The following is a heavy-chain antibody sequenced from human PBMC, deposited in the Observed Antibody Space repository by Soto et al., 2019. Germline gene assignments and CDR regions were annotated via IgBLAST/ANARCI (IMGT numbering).Heavy chain of an antibody. J-gene: IGHJ6*02. Sequence: QVQLVQSGAEVKKPGASVNVSCKASGYTFTSYAVHWVRQAPGQRLEWMGWINAGNGNTKYSQKFQGRVTITRDTSASTAYMELSSLRSEDTAVYYCARVQLWFRYGMDVWGQGTTVTVSS. CDR1: GYTFTSYA. V-gene: IGHV1-3*01. CDR2: INAGNGNT. CDR3: ARVQLWFRYGMDV. D-gene: IGHD3-10*01.